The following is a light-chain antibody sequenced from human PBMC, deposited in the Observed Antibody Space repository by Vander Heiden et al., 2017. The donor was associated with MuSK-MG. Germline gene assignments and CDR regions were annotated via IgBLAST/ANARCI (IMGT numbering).Light chain of an antibody. CDR1: QGISSY. Sequence: AIRMTPSPSSFSASTGDRVTITCRASQGISSYLAWYQQKPGKAPKLLIYAASTLQSGVPSRFSGSGSGTDFTLTISCLQSEDFATYYCQQDDSYPITFGGGTKVEIK. CDR3: QQDDSYPIT. CDR2: AAS. J-gene: IGKJ4*01. V-gene: IGKV1-8*01.